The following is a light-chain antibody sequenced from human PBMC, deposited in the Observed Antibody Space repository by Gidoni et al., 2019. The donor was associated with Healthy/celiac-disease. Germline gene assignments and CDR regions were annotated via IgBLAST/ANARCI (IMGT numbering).Light chain of an antibody. CDR1: SSNIGSNY. V-gene: IGLV1-47*01. CDR3: AAWDDSLSGPV. Sequence: QSVLTQPPSASGTPGQRVTISCSGSSSNIGSNYVYWYQQLPGTAPKLLIYRNNQLPSGVPDRFSGSMSGTSASLAISGLRSEDEADYYCAAWDDSLSGPVFGGGTKLTVL. J-gene: IGLJ3*02. CDR2: RNN.